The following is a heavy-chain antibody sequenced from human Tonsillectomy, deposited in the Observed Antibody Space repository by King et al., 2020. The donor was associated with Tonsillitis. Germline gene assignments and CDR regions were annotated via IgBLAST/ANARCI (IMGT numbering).Heavy chain of an antibody. V-gene: IGHV4-59*01. CDR3: ARDTYCYDSTGYYPTYFDY. CDR1: GDSISSYY. CDR2: IYYTGST. D-gene: IGHD3-22*01. Sequence: LQLQESGPGLVKPSETLSLTCTVSGDSISSYYWSWIRQPPGKGLEWIGYIYYTGSTNYNPSLKSRVTISVDTSKNQFSLKLSSVTAADTAVYYCARDTYCYDSTGYYPTYFDYWGQGTLVTVSS. J-gene: IGHJ4*02.